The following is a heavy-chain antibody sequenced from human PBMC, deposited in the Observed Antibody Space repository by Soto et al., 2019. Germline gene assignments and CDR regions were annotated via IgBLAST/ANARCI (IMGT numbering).Heavy chain of an antibody. J-gene: IGHJ4*02. CDR2: IFSNDEK. Sequence: QVTLKESGPVLVKPTETLTLTCTVSGFSLSNARMGVSWIRQPPGKALEWLAHIFSNDEKSYSTSLKSRLTISKDTSKSQVVLTMTNMDPVDTATYYCARMLTMVRGVIIIYYFDYWGQGTLVTVSS. D-gene: IGHD3-10*01. CDR1: GFSLSNARMG. V-gene: IGHV2-26*01. CDR3: ARMLTMVRGVIIIYYFDY.